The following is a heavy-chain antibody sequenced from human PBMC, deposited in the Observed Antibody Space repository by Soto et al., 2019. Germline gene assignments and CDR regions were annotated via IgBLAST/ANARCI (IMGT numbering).Heavy chain of an antibody. Sequence: QVHLQESGPGLVKPSETLSLTCTVSGATVKSFYWSWVRQSPEKGLEWIGHLYHSGSPIYNPSLKSRVTISVDTSKNQFSLTLTSVTAADTAVYFCAKGHSGFDYDGFDSWGQGTLVTVSS. J-gene: IGHJ4*02. CDR3: AKGHSGFDYDGFDS. D-gene: IGHD5-12*01. CDR2: LYHSGSP. V-gene: IGHV4-59*02. CDR1: GATVKSFY.